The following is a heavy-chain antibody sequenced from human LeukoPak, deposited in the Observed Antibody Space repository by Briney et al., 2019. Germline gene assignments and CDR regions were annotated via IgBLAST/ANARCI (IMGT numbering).Heavy chain of an antibody. Sequence: ASVEVSCKASGYTFDIYGIAWVRQAPGQGLEWMGWIATYNGKTDYAQNLQGRVTMTTDLSTGTAYMELRSLRSDDTAVYYCARVYNSYYYYTDVWGKGTPVTVSS. V-gene: IGHV1-18*01. CDR1: GYTFDIYG. CDR3: ARVYNSYYYYTDV. D-gene: IGHD1-14*01. CDR2: IATYNGKT. J-gene: IGHJ6*03.